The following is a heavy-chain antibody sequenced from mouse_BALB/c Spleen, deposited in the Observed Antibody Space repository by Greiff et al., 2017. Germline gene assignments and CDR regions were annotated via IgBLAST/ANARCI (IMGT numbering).Heavy chain of an antibody. V-gene: IGHV6-6*02. CDR1: GFTFSNYW. Sequence: DVHLVESGGGLVQPGGSMKLSCVASGFTFSNYWMNWVRQSPEKGLEWVAEIRLKSNNYATHYAESVKGRFTISRDDSKSSVYLQMNNLRAEDTGIYYCTREGSIYYDYDDAMDYWGQGTSVTVSS. CDR3: TREGSIYYDYDDAMDY. CDR2: IRLKSNNYAT. D-gene: IGHD2-4*01. J-gene: IGHJ4*01.